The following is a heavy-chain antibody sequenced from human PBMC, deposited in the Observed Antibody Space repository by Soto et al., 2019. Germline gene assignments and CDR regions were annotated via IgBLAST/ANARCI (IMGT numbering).Heavy chain of an antibody. CDR2: IYHTGAA. J-gene: IGHJ5*02. D-gene: IGHD2-21*01. V-gene: IGHV4-30-2*01. Sequence: QLQLQESGSGLVKPSQTLSLTCAVSGGSIDSGGYSWNWIRQPPGKGLEWIGYIYHTGAAHYNASLGGRVSLSVDMSKNQFSLQMTFVTAADTAVYYCVRASYILPFDPWGQGIFVTVSS. CDR1: GGSIDSGGYS. CDR3: VRASYILPFDP.